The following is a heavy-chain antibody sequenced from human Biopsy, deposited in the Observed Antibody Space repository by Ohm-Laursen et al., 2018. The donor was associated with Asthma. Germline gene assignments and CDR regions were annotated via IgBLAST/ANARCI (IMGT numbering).Heavy chain of an antibody. CDR1: GDSIDSGDYS. D-gene: IGHD2-21*02. Sequence: SQTLSLTCAVSGDSIDSGDYSWTWIRQSPGVGLEWIGYIYRNGDTYYNPILKNRVTISIDRSKNQSSLRLRSVTAADTAVYYCARGWNCGGDCYSLDSWGQGTLVTVSS. V-gene: IGHV4-30-2*06. J-gene: IGHJ4*02. CDR2: IYRNGDT. CDR3: ARGWNCGGDCYSLDS.